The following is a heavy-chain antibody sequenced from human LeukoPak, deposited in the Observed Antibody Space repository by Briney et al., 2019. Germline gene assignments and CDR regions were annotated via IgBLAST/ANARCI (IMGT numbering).Heavy chain of an antibody. V-gene: IGHV4-59*01. D-gene: IGHD1-1*01. CDR2: IYYSGST. CDR1: GGSISSYY. Sequence: SETLSLTCTVSGGSISSYYWSWIRQPPGKGLEWIGYIYYSGSTNYNPSLKSRVTISVDTSKNQFSLKLSSVTAADTAVYYCARVLEIYYYGMDVRGQGTTVTVSS. J-gene: IGHJ6*02. CDR3: ARVLEIYYYGMDV.